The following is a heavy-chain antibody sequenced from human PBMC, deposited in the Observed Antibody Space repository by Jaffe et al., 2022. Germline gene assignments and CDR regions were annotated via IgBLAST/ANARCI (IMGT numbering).Heavy chain of an antibody. D-gene: IGHD3-16*02. Sequence: EVQLVESGGGLVQPGRSLRLSCTASGFTFGDYAMSWVRQAPGKGLEWVGFIRSKAYGGTTEYAASVKGRFTISRDDSKSIAYLQMNSLKTEDTAVYYCTRTTALIGGYYDYVWGSYRYKGNAFDIWGQGTMVTVSS. CDR1: GFTFGDYA. CDR2: IRSKAYGGTT. CDR3: TRTTALIGGYYDYVWGSYRYKGNAFDI. J-gene: IGHJ3*02. V-gene: IGHV3-49*04.